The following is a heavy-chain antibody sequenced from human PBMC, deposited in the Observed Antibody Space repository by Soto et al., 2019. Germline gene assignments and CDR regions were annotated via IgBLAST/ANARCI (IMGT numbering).Heavy chain of an antibody. J-gene: IGHJ4*02. CDR1: NGSISSRSSY. CDR2: ICYIGNT. D-gene: IGHD4-17*01. V-gene: IGHV4-39*01. CDR3: GGQDYGAKGYYFEN. Sequence: QLQLQESGSGLVKPSETLSLTCIVSNGSISSRSSYWGWIRQTPGKGLEWIGSICYIGNTYYNRSLKSLVTISIKTSKTQFSLKMNSVTAADTAVYFCGGQDYGAKGYYFENWGQGALVTVSS.